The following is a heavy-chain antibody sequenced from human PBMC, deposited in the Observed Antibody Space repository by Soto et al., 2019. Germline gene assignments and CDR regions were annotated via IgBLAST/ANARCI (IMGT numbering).Heavy chain of an antibody. J-gene: IGHJ4*02. CDR2: IYYSGST. V-gene: IGHV4-61*01. D-gene: IGHD2-2*02. CDR1: GGSVSSGSYY. CDR3: ARGQYLEVDY. Sequence: QVQLQESGPGLVKPSETLSLTCTVSGGSVSSGSYYWSWIRQPPGKGLEWIGYIYYSGSTNYNPSRKSRVTISVDTSKNQFSLKLSSVTAADTAVYYCARGQYLEVDYWGQGTLVTVSS.